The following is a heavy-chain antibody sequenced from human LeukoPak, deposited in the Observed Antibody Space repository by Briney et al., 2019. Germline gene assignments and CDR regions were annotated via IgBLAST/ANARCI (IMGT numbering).Heavy chain of an antibody. D-gene: IGHD3-22*01. V-gene: IGHV4-39*07. J-gene: IGHJ3*02. Sequence: SETLSLTCTVSGGSISSSSYYWDWIRQPPGKGLEWIGAIYYSGSTNYNPSLKSRVTMSVDTSKNQFSLKLSSVTAADTAVYYCARDTFRYYYDSSGYYKGAFDIWGQGTMVTVSS. CDR1: GGSISSSSYY. CDR3: ARDTFRYYYDSSGYYKGAFDI. CDR2: IYYSGST.